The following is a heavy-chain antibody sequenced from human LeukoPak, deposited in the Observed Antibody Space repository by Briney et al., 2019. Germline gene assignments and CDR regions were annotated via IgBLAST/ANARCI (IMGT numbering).Heavy chain of an antibody. J-gene: IGHJ5*02. CDR3: ARGGWRPDP. CDR1: GFTFGDYA. CDR2: TKTDGSEK. V-gene: IGHV3-7*01. Sequence: PGGSLRLSCTASGFTFGDYAMSWFRQAPGKGLEWVANTKTDGSEKYYVDSVKGRFTISRDNAKNSLYLQMSSLRAEDTAVYYCARGGWRPDPWGQGTLVTVSS. D-gene: IGHD6-19*01.